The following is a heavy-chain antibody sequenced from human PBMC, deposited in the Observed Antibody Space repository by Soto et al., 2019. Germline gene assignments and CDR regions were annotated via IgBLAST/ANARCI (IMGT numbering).Heavy chain of an antibody. J-gene: IGHJ4*02. Sequence: EVQLVETGGGLLQPGGSLKLSCAATGFSVSRSMSWVRQAPGKGLECVSLMYDDGHTYYTDSVKGRFTISRDISKNSLYLQMDSLRVEDTAVYFCARDASGRFDYWGQGTPVTVSS. CDR3: ARDASGRFDY. CDR1: GFSVSRS. CDR2: MYDDGHT. V-gene: IGHV3-53*02. D-gene: IGHD6-19*01.